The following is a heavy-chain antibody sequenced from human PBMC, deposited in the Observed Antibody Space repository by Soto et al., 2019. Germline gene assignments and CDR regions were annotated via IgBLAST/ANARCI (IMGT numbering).Heavy chain of an antibody. J-gene: IGHJ6*02. V-gene: IGHV3-30-3*01. Sequence: QMQLVEYGGGVVQPGGSLRLSCAASGFTFNYYPMHWVRQAPGKGLEWVAVVSFDGSNKYYADSVKGRFTISKDNSKNTLYLQMNSLRREDTAVYYCARLPGPLVAVLCIYPLDGREAMSDVDVWGLCTTVTVSS. CDR2: VSFDGSNK. D-gene: IGHD6-19*01. CDR1: GFTFNYYP. CDR3: ARLPGPLVAVLCIYPLDGREAMSDVDV.